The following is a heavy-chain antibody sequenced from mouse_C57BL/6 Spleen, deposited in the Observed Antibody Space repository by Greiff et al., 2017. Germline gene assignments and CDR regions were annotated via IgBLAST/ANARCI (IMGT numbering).Heavy chain of an antibody. CDR1: GYSITSGYD. CDR3: ARGGYSWYFDV. D-gene: IGHD3-1*01. V-gene: IGHV3-1*01. J-gene: IGHJ1*03. Sequence: EVQLQESGPGMVKPSQSLSLTCTVTGYSITSGYDWHWIRHFPGNKLEWMGYISYSGSTNYNPSLKSRISITHDTSKNHFFLKLNSVTTEDTATYYCARGGYSWYFDVWGTGTTVTVSS. CDR2: ISYSGST.